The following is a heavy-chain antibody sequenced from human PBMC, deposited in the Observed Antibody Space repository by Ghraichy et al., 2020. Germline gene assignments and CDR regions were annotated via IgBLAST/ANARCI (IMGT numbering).Heavy chain of an antibody. CDR1: GFTFSSYW. D-gene: IGHD6-6*01. J-gene: IGHJ4*02. V-gene: IGHV3-7*03. CDR3: ARMRDSSSIFDL. Sequence: GGSLRLSCAASGFTFSSYWMTWVRQAPGKGLEWVANIKQDGSEKYCVDSVKGRLIISRDNAQNSLYLQMNSLRAEDTAVYYCARMRDSSSIFDLWGQGTLVTVSS. CDR2: IKQDGSEK.